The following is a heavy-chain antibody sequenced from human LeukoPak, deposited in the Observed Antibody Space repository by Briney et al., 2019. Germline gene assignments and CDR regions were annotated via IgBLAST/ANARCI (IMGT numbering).Heavy chain of an antibody. CDR2: INPSGGST. J-gene: IGHJ3*02. D-gene: IGHD3-22*01. Sequence: ASVKVSCKASGYIFTSYFLYWVRQAPGQGLEWMGLINPSGGSTRYAQKFQGRVTMTRDTSTSTVYMELSSLRSEDTAVYYCARGVHKFYYDSSDYQPYAFDIWGQATMVTISS. CDR1: GYIFTSYF. V-gene: IGHV1-46*01. CDR3: ARGVHKFYYDSSDYQPYAFDI.